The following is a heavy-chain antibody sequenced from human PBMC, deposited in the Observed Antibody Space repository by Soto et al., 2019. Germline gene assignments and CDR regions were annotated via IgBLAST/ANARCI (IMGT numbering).Heavy chain of an antibody. CDR1: GYTFTGYY. D-gene: IGHD3-16*01. Sequence: ASVKVSCKASGYTFTGYYLHWIRQAPGQGLQWMGWMRPDSGGANYAQKFQGRVSMTRDTSTSAFYMELSRLASDDTAVYYCARDPHEGVYDYWGQGTQVTVSS. V-gene: IGHV1-2*02. J-gene: IGHJ4*02. CDR3: ARDPHEGVYDY. CDR2: MRPDSGGA.